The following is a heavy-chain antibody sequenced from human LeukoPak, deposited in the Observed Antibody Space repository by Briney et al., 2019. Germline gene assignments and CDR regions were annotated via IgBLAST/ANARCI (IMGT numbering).Heavy chain of an antibody. Sequence: PSETLSLTCTVSGGSISSYYWSWIRQPPGKGLEWIGYIYYSGSTNYNPSLKSRVTISVDTSKNQFSLKLSSVTAADTAVYHCARHPLYQNLAYGYFDYWGQGTLVTVSS. V-gene: IGHV4-59*08. CDR3: ARHPLYQNLAYGYFDY. CDR2: IYYSGST. J-gene: IGHJ4*02. CDR1: GGSISSYY. D-gene: IGHD2-21*01.